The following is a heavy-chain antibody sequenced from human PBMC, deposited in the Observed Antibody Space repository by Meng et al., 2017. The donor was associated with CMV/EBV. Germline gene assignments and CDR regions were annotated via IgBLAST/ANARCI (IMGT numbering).Heavy chain of an antibody. D-gene: IGHD6-19*01. CDR3: ARAERTANPDIAVAQDWFDP. CDR1: TGYY. J-gene: IGHJ5*02. V-gene: IGHV1-2*04. CDR2: INPNSGGT. Sequence: TGYYMHWVRQAPGQGLEWMGWINPNSGGTNYAQKFQGWVTMTRDTSISTAYMELSRLRSDDTAVYYCARAERTANPDIAVAQDWFDPWGQGTLVTVSS.